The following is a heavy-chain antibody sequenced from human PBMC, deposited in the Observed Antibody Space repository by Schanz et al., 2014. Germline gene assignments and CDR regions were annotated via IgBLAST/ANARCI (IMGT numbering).Heavy chain of an antibody. CDR1: GFTFSTYA. CDR2: ISNDGSIK. Sequence: VQLLDSGGGLVQPGGSLRLSCAASGFTFSTYAMSWVRQAPGKGLEWVALISNDGSIKYYADSVEGRFTISRDNSRNTLYLQMNSLRTEDTAVYYCAKGMRYCSGGTCYDYYYYGLDVWGQGTTVAVSS. V-gene: IGHV3-30-3*01. J-gene: IGHJ6*02. D-gene: IGHD2-15*01. CDR3: AKGMRYCSGGTCYDYYYYGLDV.